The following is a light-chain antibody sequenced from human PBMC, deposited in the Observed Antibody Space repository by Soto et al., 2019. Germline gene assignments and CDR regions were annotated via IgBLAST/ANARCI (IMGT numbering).Light chain of an antibody. V-gene: IGKV3-15*01. CDR3: QQSNNWPYT. CDR1: QSVSDN. Sequence: EVVMTQSPATLSVSPGERVNLSCRASQSVSDNLAWYQQKPGQAPSLLIYGASTRATTIPGRFSGSGSGTEFTLTISSLQSEDFAVYYCQQSNNWPYTFGQGTKLDIK. J-gene: IGKJ2*01. CDR2: GAS.